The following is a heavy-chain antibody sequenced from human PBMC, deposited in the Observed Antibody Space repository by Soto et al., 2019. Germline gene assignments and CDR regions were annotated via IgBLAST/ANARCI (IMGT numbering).Heavy chain of an antibody. CDR2: INHSGST. Sequence: PSETLSRTCAVYGGSFSGYYWSWIRQPPGKGLEWIGEINHSGSTNYNPSLKSRVTISVDTSKNQFSLKLSSVTAADTAVYYCARDHLRNQRSLDYWGQGTLVTVSS. V-gene: IGHV4-34*01. CDR1: GGSFSGYY. CDR3: ARDHLRNQRSLDY. J-gene: IGHJ4*02. D-gene: IGHD3-3*02.